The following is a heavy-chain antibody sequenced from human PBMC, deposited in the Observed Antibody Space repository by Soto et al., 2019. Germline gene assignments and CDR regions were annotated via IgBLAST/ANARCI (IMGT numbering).Heavy chain of an antibody. J-gene: IGHJ6*03. CDR1: GYTFTRYG. Sequence: ASVKVSCKASGYTFTRYGISWGRQAPGQGLEWMGWISAYNVNTNDAQKLQGRVTMTTDTSTSTSYMGRRSLRSDDTVVYYCARCQTLWFGDYYMDVWGKGTTVTVSS. CDR3: ARCQTLWFGDYYMDV. CDR2: ISAYNVNT. D-gene: IGHD3-10*01. V-gene: IGHV1-18*01.